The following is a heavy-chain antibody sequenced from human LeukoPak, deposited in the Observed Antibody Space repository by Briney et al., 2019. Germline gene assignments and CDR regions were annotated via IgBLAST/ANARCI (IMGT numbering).Heavy chain of an antibody. CDR1: GFTFSSYA. D-gene: IGHD5-18*01. V-gene: IGHV3-30-3*01. Sequence: GGSLRLSCAASGFTFSSYAMHWVRQAPGKGLEWVAVISYDGSNKYCADSVKGRFTISRDNSKNTLYLQMNSLRAEDTAVYYCARDPGYSYGIDYWGQGTLVTVSS. J-gene: IGHJ4*02. CDR3: ARDPGYSYGIDY. CDR2: ISYDGSNK.